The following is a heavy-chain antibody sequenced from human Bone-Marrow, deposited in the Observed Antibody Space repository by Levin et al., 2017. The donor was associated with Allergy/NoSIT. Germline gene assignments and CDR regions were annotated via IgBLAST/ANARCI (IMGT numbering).Heavy chain of an antibody. V-gene: IGHV3-23*01. J-gene: IGHJ4*02. D-gene: IGHD3-22*01. Sequence: HPGGSLRLSCVASGFSFNSHAMNWVRQAPGKGLEWVSGISGSGGNRYLADSVKGRFIISRDNSKNILYLEMSSLRAEDTAVYYCAKDLLGSRHSSSWYFDNWGQGTLVTVSS. CDR3: AKDLLGSRHSSSWYFDN. CDR2: ISGSGGNR. CDR1: GFSFNSHA.